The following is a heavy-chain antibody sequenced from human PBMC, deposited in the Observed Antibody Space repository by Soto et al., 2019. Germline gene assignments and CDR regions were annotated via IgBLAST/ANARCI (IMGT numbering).Heavy chain of an antibody. J-gene: IGHJ4*02. V-gene: IGHV4-59*08. D-gene: IGHD4-17*01. CDR2: IYYNVNT. Sequence: QVQLQESGPGLVKPSETLSLTCTVSDGSISSYYWSWIRQPPGKGLEWIGYIYYNVNTNYNPSLKSRVTISVDTSKNHFSLKLSSVTAADTAVYYCARHETLRGDYDYWGQGTLVTVSS. CDR3: ARHETLRGDYDY. CDR1: DGSISSYY.